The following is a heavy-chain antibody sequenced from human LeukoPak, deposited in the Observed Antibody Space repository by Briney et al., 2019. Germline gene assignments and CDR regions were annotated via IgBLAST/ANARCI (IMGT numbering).Heavy chain of an antibody. CDR2: INPNSGGT. CDR3: ARDQGPNNYHYYMDV. J-gene: IGHJ6*03. CDR1: GYTFTGYY. Sequence: ASVKVSCKASGYTFTGYYMHWVRQAPGQGREWMGWINPNSGGTNYAQKFQGRVTMTRDTSISTAYVELSRLRSDDTAVYYCARDQGPNNYHYYMDVWGKGTTVTVSS. D-gene: IGHD2-8*01. V-gene: IGHV1-2*02.